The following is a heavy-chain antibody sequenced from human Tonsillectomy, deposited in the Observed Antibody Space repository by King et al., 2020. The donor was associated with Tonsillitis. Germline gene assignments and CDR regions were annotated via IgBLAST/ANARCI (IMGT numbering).Heavy chain of an antibody. CDR1: GFTFSSSA. D-gene: IGHD3-16*01. CDR2: ISGSGGTT. Sequence: EVQLVESGGGLVQPGGSLRLSCAASGFTFSSSAMSWVRLAPGKGLEWVSAISGSGGTTYYADSVKGRFTISRDNSKNTLYLQMNSLRAEDTAVYYCAKYPFGDYYYYMDVWGKGTTVSVSS. CDR3: AKYPFGDYYYYMDV. V-gene: IGHV3-23*04. J-gene: IGHJ6*03.